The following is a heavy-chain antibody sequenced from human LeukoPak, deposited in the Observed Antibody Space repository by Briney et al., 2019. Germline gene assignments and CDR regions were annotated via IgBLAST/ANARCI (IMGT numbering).Heavy chain of an antibody. V-gene: IGHV1-2*02. J-gene: IGHJ4*02. D-gene: IGHD2-2*01. Sequence: ASVKVSCKASGYTFTGYYMHWVRQAPGQGLEWMGWINPNTGATNYYVQNFQGRVTMTRDTSISTAYMELTSLRSDDTAVYFCARSLAEYQLLTPLGYWGQGTLVTVSS. CDR3: ARSLAEYQLLTPLGY. CDR2: INPNTGAT. CDR1: GYTFTGYY.